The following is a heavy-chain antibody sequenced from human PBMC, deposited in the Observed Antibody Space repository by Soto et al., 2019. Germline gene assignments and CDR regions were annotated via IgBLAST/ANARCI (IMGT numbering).Heavy chain of an antibody. V-gene: IGHV4-31*02. CDR1: GGYISSVGYY. J-gene: IGHJ5*02. CDR3: ARGWQNWFDP. Sequence: SETLSLTRTVSGGYISSVGYYWSWIRQHPGKGLEWIGYIYYSGSTYYNPSLKSRVTISVDTSKNQFSLKLSSVTAADTAVYYCARGWQNWFDPWGQGTLVTVSS. CDR2: IYYSGST. D-gene: IGHD2-15*01.